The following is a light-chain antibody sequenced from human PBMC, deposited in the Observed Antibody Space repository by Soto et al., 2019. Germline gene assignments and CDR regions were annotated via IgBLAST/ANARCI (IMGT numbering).Light chain of an antibody. V-gene: IGKV3-15*01. J-gene: IGKJ1*01. CDR3: QQYNNWPRT. CDR2: GAS. Sequence: ETVMTQSAATLSVSPGERATLSCRASQSVSSNLAWYQQKPGQAPRLLIYGASTRVTGIPARFSGSGSGTEFTLTISGLHSEDFEVYYCQQYNNWPRTFGQGTKVEIK. CDR1: QSVSSN.